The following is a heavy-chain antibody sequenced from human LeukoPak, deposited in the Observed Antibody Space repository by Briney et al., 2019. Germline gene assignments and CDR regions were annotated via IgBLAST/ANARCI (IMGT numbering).Heavy chain of an antibody. CDR2: IYYSGST. V-gene: IGHV4-59*01. CDR1: GGSISSYY. D-gene: IGHD6-19*01. CDR3: ARGPRRTVAGTDSFDY. Sequence: PSETLSLTCTVSGGSISSYYWSWIRQPPGKGLEWFRYIYYSGSTNYNPSLKSRVTISVDTSKNQFSLKLSSVTAADTAVYYCARGPRRTVAGTDSFDYWGQGTLVTVSS. J-gene: IGHJ4*02.